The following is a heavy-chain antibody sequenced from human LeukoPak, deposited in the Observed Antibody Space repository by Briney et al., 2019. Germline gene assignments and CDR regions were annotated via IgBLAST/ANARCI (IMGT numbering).Heavy chain of an antibody. V-gene: IGHV3-23*01. CDR1: GFTFSNYA. CDR2: ISGSGGST. CDR3: ARGSVSWFGEFSH. D-gene: IGHD3-10*01. Sequence: PGGSLRLSCAASGFTFSNYAMSWVRQAPGKGLEWVSAISGSGGSTYYADSVKGRFTISRDNSKNTLYLQLNSLRAEDTAVYYCARGSVSWFGEFSHWGQGTLVTVSS. J-gene: IGHJ4*02.